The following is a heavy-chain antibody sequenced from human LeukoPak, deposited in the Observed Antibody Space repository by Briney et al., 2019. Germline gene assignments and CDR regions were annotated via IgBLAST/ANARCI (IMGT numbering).Heavy chain of an antibody. J-gene: IGHJ4*02. CDR3: ARDLPGSLDY. CDR1: GGSISRYY. Sequence: SETLSLTCTVSGGSISRYYWSWLRQPPGKGLEWIGYIYYSGSTNYNPSLKSRVTISVDTSKNQFSLKLSSVTAADTAVYYCARDLPGSLDYWGQGTLVTVSS. V-gene: IGHV4-59*01. CDR2: IYYSGST.